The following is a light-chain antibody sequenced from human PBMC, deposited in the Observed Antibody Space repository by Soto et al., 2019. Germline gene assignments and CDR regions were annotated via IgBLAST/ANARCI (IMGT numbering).Light chain of an antibody. V-gene: IGKV3-11*01. Sequence: EIVLTQSPATLSLSPGERATLSCRASESISTYLGWYQLKPGQAPRPLIYDASNRATGIPARFSGSGSGTEFTLTISSLEPEDSAVYFCQQRSSGVTFGQGTRLEIK. J-gene: IGKJ5*01. CDR2: DAS. CDR3: QQRSSGVT. CDR1: ESISTY.